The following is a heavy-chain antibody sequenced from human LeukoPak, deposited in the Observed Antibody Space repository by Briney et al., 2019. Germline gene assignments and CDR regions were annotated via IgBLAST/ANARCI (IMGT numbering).Heavy chain of an antibody. Sequence: SETLSLTCTVSGGSISSYYWSWIRQPPGKGLEWIAYIYYSGSTNYNPSLKSRVTISVDTSKNQFSLKLRSVTAADTAVYYCARHGRYCSSTSCYYYFDYWGQGTLVTVSS. CDR1: GGSISSYY. V-gene: IGHV4-59*08. CDR2: IYYSGST. D-gene: IGHD2-2*01. CDR3: ARHGRYCSSTSCYYYFDY. J-gene: IGHJ4*02.